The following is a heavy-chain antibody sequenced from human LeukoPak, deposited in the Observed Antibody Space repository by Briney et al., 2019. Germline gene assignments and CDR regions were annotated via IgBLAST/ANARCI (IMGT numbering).Heavy chain of an antibody. CDR1: GGSISSSSYY. V-gene: IGHV4-39*01. J-gene: IGHJ4*02. CDR2: IYYSGST. Sequence: PSETLSLTCTVSGGSISSSSYYWGWIRQPPGKGLEWIGSIYYSGSTYYNPSLKSRVTISVDTPKNQFSLKLSSVTAADTAVYYCARQEARYYFDYWGQGTLVTVSS. CDR3: ARQEARYYFDY.